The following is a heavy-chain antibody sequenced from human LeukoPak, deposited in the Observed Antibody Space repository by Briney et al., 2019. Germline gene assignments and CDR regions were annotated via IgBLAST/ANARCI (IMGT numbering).Heavy chain of an antibody. CDR3: ARSLKSMTTVTIEYFQH. V-gene: IGHV1-18*04. Sequence: ASVTVSCKASGYTFTTYGISWVRQAPGQRLEWMGWISAYNGNTNYAQKLQGRVTMTTDTSTSTAYMELRSLRSDDTAVYYCARSLKSMTTVTIEYFQHWGQGTLVTVSS. D-gene: IGHD4-17*01. J-gene: IGHJ1*01. CDR1: GYTFTTYG. CDR2: ISAYNGNT.